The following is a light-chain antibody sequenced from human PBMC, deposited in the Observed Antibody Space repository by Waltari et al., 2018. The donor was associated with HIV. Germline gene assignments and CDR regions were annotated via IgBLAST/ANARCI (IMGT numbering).Light chain of an antibody. CDR3: CSYADNYPVV. J-gene: IGLJ2*01. V-gene: IGLV2-11*01. CDR2: DVN. CDR1: SSDVGGYNY. Sequence: QSALTQPRSVSGSPGQSVTISCTGTSSDVGGYNYVSWYQHPPGKAPKFMSDDVNKPPSGVPDRFSGYKSGNTASLTISGLQDEDEADYYCCSYADNYPVVFGGGTKLTVL.